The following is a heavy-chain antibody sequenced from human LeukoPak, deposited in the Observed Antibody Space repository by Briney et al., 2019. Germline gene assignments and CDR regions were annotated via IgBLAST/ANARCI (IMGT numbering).Heavy chain of an antibody. J-gene: IGHJ2*01. CDR2: IIPIFGTA. CDR3: ARPSVPYYDFWSGYSGGEWYFDL. CDR1: GGTFSSYA. Sequence: ASVKVSCKASGGTFSSYAISWVRQAPGQGLEWMGGIIPIFGTANYAQKFQGRVTITADESTSTAYMELSSLRSEDTAVYYCARPSVPYYDFWSGYSGGEWYFDLWGRGTLVTVSS. D-gene: IGHD3-3*01. V-gene: IGHV1-69*13.